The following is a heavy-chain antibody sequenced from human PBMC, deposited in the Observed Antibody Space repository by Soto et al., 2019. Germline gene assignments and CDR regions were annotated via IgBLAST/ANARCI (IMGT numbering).Heavy chain of an antibody. CDR3: ASVSVTTVTHYYYYGMDV. D-gene: IGHD4-4*01. J-gene: IGHJ6*02. V-gene: IGHV1-69*05. CDR2: IITIFGTA. Sequence: SVKVSCKASGYTFTSYGISWVRQAPGQGPEWMGGIITIFGTANYAQTFQGRVTITTDKSTSTAYMELSSLRSEDTAVYYCASVSVTTVTHYYYYGMDVWGQGTTVTVSS. CDR1: GYTFTSYG.